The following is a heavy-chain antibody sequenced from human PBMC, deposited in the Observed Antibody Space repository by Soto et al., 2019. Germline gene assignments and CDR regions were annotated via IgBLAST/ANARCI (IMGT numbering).Heavy chain of an antibody. Sequence: PSETLSLTCAVYGGSFSGYYWSWIRQPPGKGLEWIGEINHSGSTNYNPSLKSRVTISVDTSKNQFSLKLSSVTAADTAVYYCARDPGGAAQYDFWGQGTLVTVSS. V-gene: IGHV4-34*01. CDR2: INHSGST. D-gene: IGHD6-6*01. CDR3: ARDPGGAAQYDF. CDR1: GGSFSGYY. J-gene: IGHJ4*02.